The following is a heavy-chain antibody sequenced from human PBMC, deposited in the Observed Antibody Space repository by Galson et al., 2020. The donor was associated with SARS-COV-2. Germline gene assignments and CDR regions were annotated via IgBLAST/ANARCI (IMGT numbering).Heavy chain of an antibody. J-gene: IGHJ6*02. CDR1: GFTVSSNY. CDR3: ARDRGYSYGKPVDYYYGMDV. Sequence: GGSLRLSCAASGFTVSSNYMSWVRQAPGKGLEWVSVIYSGGSTYYADSVKGRFTISRDNSKNTLYLQMNSLRAEDTAVYYCARDRGYSYGKPVDYYYGMDVWGQGTTVTVSS. V-gene: IGHV3-53*01. CDR2: IYSGGST. D-gene: IGHD5-18*01.